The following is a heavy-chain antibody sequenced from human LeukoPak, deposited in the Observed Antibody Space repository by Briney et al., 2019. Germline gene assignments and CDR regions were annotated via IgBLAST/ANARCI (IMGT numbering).Heavy chain of an antibody. CDR1: GFTFSTYE. CDR2: ISSSGSSI. D-gene: IGHD1-20*01. J-gene: IGHJ5*02. CDR3: ARDRVNWNDGFDP. Sequence: PGGSLRLFCAASGFTFSTYEMNWVRQAPGKGLEWVSYISSSGSSIYYADSVKGRFTISRDNAKNSLYLQMNSLRAEDTAVYYCARDRVNWNDGFDPWGQGTLVTVSS. V-gene: IGHV3-48*03.